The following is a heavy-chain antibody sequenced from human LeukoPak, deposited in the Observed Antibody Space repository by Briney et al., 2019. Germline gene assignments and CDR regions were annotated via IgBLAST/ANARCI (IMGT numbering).Heavy chain of an antibody. D-gene: IGHD3-10*01. V-gene: IGHV5-51*01. Sequence: GESLQISCKGSGFSFTSYWIGWVRQMPGKGLEWMGIIYPGDSDTRYSPSFQGQVTISADKSISTAYLQWSSLKASDTAMYYCARHPYGSGSYFPNWFDPWGQGTLVTVSS. J-gene: IGHJ5*02. CDR2: IYPGDSDT. CDR1: GFSFTSYW. CDR3: ARHPYGSGSYFPNWFDP.